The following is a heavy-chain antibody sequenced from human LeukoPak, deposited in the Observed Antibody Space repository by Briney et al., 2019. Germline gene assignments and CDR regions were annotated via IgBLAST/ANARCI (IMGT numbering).Heavy chain of an antibody. D-gene: IGHD5-18*01. CDR3: ARDHKINQTWIQLWLADYYYYYGMDV. CDR1: GFTFSSYS. V-gene: IGHV3-48*01. CDR2: ISSSSSTI. Sequence: PGGSLRLSCAASGFTFSSYSMNWVRQAPGKGLEWVSYISSSSSTIYYADSVKGRFTISRDNAKNSLYLQMNSLRAEDTAVYYCARDHKINQTWIQLWLADYYYYYGMDVWGQGTTVTVSS. J-gene: IGHJ6*02.